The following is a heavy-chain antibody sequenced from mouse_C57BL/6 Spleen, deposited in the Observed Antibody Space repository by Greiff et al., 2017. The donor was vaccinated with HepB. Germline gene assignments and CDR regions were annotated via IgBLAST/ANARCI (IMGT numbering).Heavy chain of an antibody. J-gene: IGHJ2*01. D-gene: IGHD1-1*02. CDR3: ARERWYYFDY. V-gene: IGHV5-6*01. CDR2: ISSGGSYT. CDR1: GFTFSSYG. Sequence: EVKVVESGGDLVKPGGSLKLSCAASGFTFSSYGMSWVRQTPDKRLEWVATISSGGSYTYYPDSVKGRSTISRDNAKNTLYLQMSSLKSEDTAMYYCARERWYYFDYWGQGTTLTVSS.